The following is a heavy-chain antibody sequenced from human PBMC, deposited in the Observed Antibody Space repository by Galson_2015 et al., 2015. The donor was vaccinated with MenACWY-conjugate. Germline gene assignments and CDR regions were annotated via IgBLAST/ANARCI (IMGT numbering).Heavy chain of an antibody. CDR2: ISSSGGTM. Sequence: SLRLCCAASGFTFSNYRMNWVRQAPGKGLQWLSYISSSGGTMYYADSVKGRFTISRDNAKNSLYLQMNSLRAEDSAVYYCAREGGRYGDYVYFDYWGQGTLVTVSS. J-gene: IGHJ4*02. V-gene: IGHV3-48*04. CDR3: AREGGRYGDYVYFDY. CDR1: GFTFSNYR. D-gene: IGHD4-17*01.